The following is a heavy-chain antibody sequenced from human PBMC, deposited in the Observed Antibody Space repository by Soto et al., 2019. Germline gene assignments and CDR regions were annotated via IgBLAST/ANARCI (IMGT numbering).Heavy chain of an antibody. CDR1: GGSISSDSHY. Sequence: QLQLQESGPGLVKPSETLSLTCTVSGGSISSDSHYWGWIRQPPGRGLEWIGSIYFTGGTFYNASLTSRVTISADTSKNHFSLKLSSVTAKDTAVYYCATSPARGGSGWSEADYWGQGSLVTVSS. D-gene: IGHD6-19*01. V-gene: IGHV4-39*02. CDR2: IYFTGGT. CDR3: ATSPARGGSGWSEADY. J-gene: IGHJ4*02.